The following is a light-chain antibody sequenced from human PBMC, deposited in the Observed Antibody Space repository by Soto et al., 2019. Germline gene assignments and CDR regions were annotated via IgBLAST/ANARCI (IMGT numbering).Light chain of an antibody. CDR2: GAS. V-gene: IGKV3-15*01. Sequence: EIVMTQSPATLSVSPGERATLSCRASQSVNSNLAWYQQKPGQAPRLLIYGASTRATGMPARFSGSGSGTEFTLTISSLQSEDFAVYYCQQYNIWPRTFGLGTKVEIK. CDR3: QQYNIWPRT. J-gene: IGKJ1*01. CDR1: QSVNSN.